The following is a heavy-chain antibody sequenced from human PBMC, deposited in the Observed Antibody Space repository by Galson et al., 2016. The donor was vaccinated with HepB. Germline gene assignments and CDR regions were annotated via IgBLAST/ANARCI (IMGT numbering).Heavy chain of an antibody. CDR1: GSSFSSHW. CDR3: TADFGYGNYD. V-gene: IGHV3-7*01. CDR2: IKDDGSEK. D-gene: IGHD6-13*01. J-gene: IGHJ1*01. Sequence: SLRLSCAASGSSFSSHWMSWVRQGPGKGLEWVGNIKDDGSEKNYIDSVKGRFSISRDNARNSLYLQMNSLRVEDTAVYYCTADFGYGNYDWGQGTLVTVSS.